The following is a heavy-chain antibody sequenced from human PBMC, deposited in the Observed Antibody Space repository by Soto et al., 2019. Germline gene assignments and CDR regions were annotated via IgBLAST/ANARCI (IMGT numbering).Heavy chain of an antibody. J-gene: IGHJ4*02. V-gene: IGHV1-69*06. D-gene: IGHD3-3*01. CDR2: IIPIFGTA. Sequence: SVKVSCKASGGTFSSYSISWVRHAPGQGLEWMGGIIPIFGTANYAQKFQGRVTITADKSTSTAYMELSSLRSEDTAVYYCASSHYDFWSGYDYWGQGTLVTVSS. CDR3: ASSHYDFWSGYDY. CDR1: GGTFSSYS.